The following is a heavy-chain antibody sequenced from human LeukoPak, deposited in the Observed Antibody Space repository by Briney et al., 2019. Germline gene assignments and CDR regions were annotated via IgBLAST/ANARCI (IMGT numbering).Heavy chain of an antibody. CDR2: ISTYNGNT. Sequence: GASVKVSCKASGYTFSTYGISWVRQAPGQGLEWMGWISTYNGNTNYAQKLQGRVTMTTDTSTSTAYMELRSLSSDDTAVYYCARGTTADIDYWGQGTLVTVSS. V-gene: IGHV1-18*01. CDR3: ARGTTADIDY. CDR1: GYTFSTYG. J-gene: IGHJ4*02. D-gene: IGHD5-12*01.